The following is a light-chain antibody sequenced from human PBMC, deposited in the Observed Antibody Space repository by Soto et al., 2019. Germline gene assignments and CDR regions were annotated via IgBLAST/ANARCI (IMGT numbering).Light chain of an antibody. CDR2: LGS. CDR1: QSLLHSNGYNY. CDR3: MQSLQAPPFT. J-gene: IGKJ2*01. V-gene: IGKV2-28*01. Sequence: DTVVSQSPLSLPVSXGEPASISCRSSQSLLHSNGYNYLEWYVQKPGQSPQLLVYLGSTRASGVPDRFSGSGSGTDFTLKISRVEAEDVGVYYCMQSLQAPPFTFGQGTKVDIK.